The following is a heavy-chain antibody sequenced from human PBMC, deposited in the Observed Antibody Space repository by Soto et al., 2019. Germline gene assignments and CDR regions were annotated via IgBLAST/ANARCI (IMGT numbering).Heavy chain of an antibody. CDR2: IIPVFGTA. Sequence: QVQLVQSGTEVRKPGSSVKVSCKASGGTFNTYAISWVRQAPGKGLEWMGGIIPVFGTATYDQNFQGRLTISADGPTNTAYMELRSLRSDDTAFYYCASWPTNDHVEYIETFDYWGQGTLVTVPS. D-gene: IGHD3-10*02. CDR3: ASWPTNDHVEYIETFDY. J-gene: IGHJ4*02. V-gene: IGHV1-69*01. CDR1: GGTFNTYA.